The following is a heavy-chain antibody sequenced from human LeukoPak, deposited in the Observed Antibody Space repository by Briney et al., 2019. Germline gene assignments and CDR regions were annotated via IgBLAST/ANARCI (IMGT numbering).Heavy chain of an antibody. CDR1: GYTFTSYD. J-gene: IGHJ5*02. V-gene: IGHV1-18*01. CDR2: ISAYNGNT. D-gene: IGHD5-18*01. Sequence: ASVKVSCKASGYTFTSYDINWVRQATGQGLEWMGWISAYNGNTNYAQKLQGRVTMTTDTSTSTAYMELRSLRSDDTAVYYCARDPRPWDTNWFDPWGQGTLVTVSS. CDR3: ARDPRPWDTNWFDP.